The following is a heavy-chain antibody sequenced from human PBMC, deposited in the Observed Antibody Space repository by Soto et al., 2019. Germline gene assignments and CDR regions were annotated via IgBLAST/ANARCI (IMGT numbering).Heavy chain of an antibody. CDR1: GYTFTSYY. CDR2: INPSGGST. J-gene: IGHJ3*02. Sequence: ASVKVSCQASGYTFTSYYMHWVRQAPGQGLEWMGIINPSGGSTSYAQKFQGRVTMTRDTSTSTVYMELSSLRSEDTAVYYCARDDRPLTGAFDIWGQGTMVTVSS. V-gene: IGHV1-46*01. D-gene: IGHD3-22*01. CDR3: ARDDRPLTGAFDI.